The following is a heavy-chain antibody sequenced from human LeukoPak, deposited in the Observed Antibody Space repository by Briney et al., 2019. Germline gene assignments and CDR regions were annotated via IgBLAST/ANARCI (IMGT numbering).Heavy chain of an antibody. J-gene: IGHJ4*02. V-gene: IGHV4-34*01. CDR1: GGSFSGYY. CDR3: ARGLSRGYLDY. Sequence: SETLSLTCAVYGGSFSGYYWSWIRQPPGKGLEWIGEINHSGSTNYNPSLKSRVTISVDTSKNQFSLKLSSVTAADTAVYYCARGLSRGYLDYWGQGTLVTVSS. CDR2: INHSGST. D-gene: IGHD3-10*01.